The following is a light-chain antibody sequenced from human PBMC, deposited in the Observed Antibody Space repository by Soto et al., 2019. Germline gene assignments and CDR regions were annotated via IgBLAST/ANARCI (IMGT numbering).Light chain of an antibody. Sequence: DIVLTQSPGTLSLSPGESVTLSCRASQSVSSSHLAWYQQKPGQAPRLFLYGASRSATGIPDRFSGSVSGTNFTLTISRLQPEDYAVYSCQHYGNSLTCGGGTKVEIK. CDR1: QSVSSSH. V-gene: IGKV3-20*01. J-gene: IGKJ4*01. CDR3: QHYGNSLT. CDR2: GAS.